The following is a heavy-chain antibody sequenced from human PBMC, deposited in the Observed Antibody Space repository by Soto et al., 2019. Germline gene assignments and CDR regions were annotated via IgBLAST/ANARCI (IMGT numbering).Heavy chain of an antibody. CDR2: IGTAGDT. V-gene: IGHV3-13*04. J-gene: IGHJ4*02. Sequence: EVQLVESGGGLVQPGGSLRLSCAASGFTFSSYDMHWVRQATGKGLEWVSAIGTAGDTYYPGSVKGRFTISREHAKNSLYLQRNSSGAGDTAVYYCARASGTDRIAFDYWGQGTLVTVSS. D-gene: IGHD2-21*01. CDR1: GFTFSSYD. CDR3: ARASGTDRIAFDY.